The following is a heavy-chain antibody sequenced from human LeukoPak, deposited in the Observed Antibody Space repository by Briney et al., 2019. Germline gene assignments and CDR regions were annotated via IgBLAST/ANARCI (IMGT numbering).Heavy chain of an antibody. V-gene: IGHV3-7*01. D-gene: IGHD2-15*01. CDR2: INQDGSEK. J-gene: IGHJ4*02. CDR1: GFDFSNYA. CDR3: ARGQAGSY. Sequence: GGSLRLSCGASGFDFSNYAMSWVRQAPGKGLEWVANINQDGSEKYYVDSVKGRFTISRDNAENSLYLQMNSLRAEDTAVYYCARGQAGSYWGQGTLVTVST.